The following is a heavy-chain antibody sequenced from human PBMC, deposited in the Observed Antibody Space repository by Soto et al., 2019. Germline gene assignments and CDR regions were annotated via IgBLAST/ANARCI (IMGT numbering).Heavy chain of an antibody. D-gene: IGHD1-26*01. J-gene: IGHJ2*01. Sequence: QVQLVESGGGVVQPGRSLRLSCAASGFTFSSYGMHWVRQAPGKGLEWVAVISYDGSNKYYADSVKGRFTISRDNSKNTLYLQMNSLRAEDTAVYYCAKDLRSYHWYFDLWGRGTLVTVSS. CDR2: ISYDGSNK. CDR1: GFTFSSYG. V-gene: IGHV3-30*18. CDR3: AKDLRSYHWYFDL.